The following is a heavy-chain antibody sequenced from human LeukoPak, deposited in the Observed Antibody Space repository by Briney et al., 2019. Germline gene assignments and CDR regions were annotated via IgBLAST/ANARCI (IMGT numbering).Heavy chain of an antibody. Sequence: RSQTLSLTCTVSGGSISSGDYYRSWIRQPPGQGLGWIWYIYYSGSTYYNTSLKSRVTISVDTSKNQFSLKLSSVTAADTAVYYCARDSVYCSSTSCYYYGMDVWGQGTTVTVSS. J-gene: IGHJ6*02. CDR2: IYYSGST. V-gene: IGHV4-30-4*01. CDR3: ARDSVYCSSTSCYYYGMDV. CDR1: GGSISSGDYY. D-gene: IGHD2-2*01.